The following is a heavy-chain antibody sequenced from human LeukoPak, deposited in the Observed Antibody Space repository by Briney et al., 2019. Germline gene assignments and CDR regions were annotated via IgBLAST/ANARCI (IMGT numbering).Heavy chain of an antibody. CDR3: AKEWKWGATQFFYYGLNV. D-gene: IGHD1-26*01. CDR1: GFTSSSYA. J-gene: IGHJ6*02. Sequence: GGSLRLSCAASGFTSSSYAMSWVRQAPGKGLEWVSGISGSGGGTYYADSVKGRFTISRDNSKNTLYLQMNSLRAEDTAVYYCAKEWKWGATQFFYYGLNVWGQGTTVTVSS. V-gene: IGHV3-23*01. CDR2: ISGSGGGT.